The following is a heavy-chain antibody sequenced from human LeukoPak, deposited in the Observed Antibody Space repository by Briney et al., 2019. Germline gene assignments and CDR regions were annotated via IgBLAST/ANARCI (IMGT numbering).Heavy chain of an antibody. CDR3: AKSGSTSGYLDS. D-gene: IGHD6-13*01. CDR1: GFTFSSYS. J-gene: IGHJ4*02. Sequence: PGGSLRLSCAASGFTFSSYSMNWVRQAPGKGLEWVSSISTSSSYIYYADSVKGRFTISRDNAKNSLYLQMNSLRAEDAAVYYCAKSGSTSGYLDSGAQETLVTVPS. V-gene: IGHV3-21*04. CDR2: ISTSSSYI.